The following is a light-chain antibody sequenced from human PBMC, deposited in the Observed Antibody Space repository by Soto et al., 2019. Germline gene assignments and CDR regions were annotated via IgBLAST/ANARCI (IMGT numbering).Light chain of an antibody. V-gene: IGLV1-51*01. CDR2: DNN. CDR1: SSNIGNNY. J-gene: IGLJ1*01. CDR3: GTWDSSLSAYV. Sequence: QAVVTQPPSVSAAPGQKVTISCSGSSSNIGNNYVSWYQQLPGTAPKLLIYDNNKRPSGIPVRFSGSKSGTSATLGITGLQTGDEADYYCGTWDSSLSAYVFGTGTKLTVL.